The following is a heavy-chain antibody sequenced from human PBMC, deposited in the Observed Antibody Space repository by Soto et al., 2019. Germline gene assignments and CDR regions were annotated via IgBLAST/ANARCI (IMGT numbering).Heavy chain of an antibody. Sequence: ASGTLSLTCAVYGGSFSGYYWSWIRQPPGKGLEWIGEINHSGSTNYNPSLKSRVTISVDTSKNQFSLKLSSVTAADTAVYYCARGGDDFWSGSYYDYYYYGMDVWGQGTTVTVSS. D-gene: IGHD3-3*01. V-gene: IGHV4-34*01. J-gene: IGHJ6*02. CDR3: ARGGDDFWSGSYYDYYYYGMDV. CDR1: GGSFSGYY. CDR2: INHSGST.